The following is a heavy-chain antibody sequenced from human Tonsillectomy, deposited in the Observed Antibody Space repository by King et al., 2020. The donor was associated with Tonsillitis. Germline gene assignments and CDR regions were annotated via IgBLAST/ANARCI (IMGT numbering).Heavy chain of an antibody. CDR2: ISYDGSNE. CDR3: AKFQAPFDY. V-gene: IGHV3-30*18. CDR1: GFTFSNSG. J-gene: IGHJ4*02. Sequence: VQLVESGGGVVQPGRSLRLSCAASGFTFSNSGMHWVRQAPGKGLEWVAVISYDGSNEYYADSVKGRFIISRDNSKNTVYLQMNSLRPEDTAVYMCAKFQAPFDYGGQGTLV.